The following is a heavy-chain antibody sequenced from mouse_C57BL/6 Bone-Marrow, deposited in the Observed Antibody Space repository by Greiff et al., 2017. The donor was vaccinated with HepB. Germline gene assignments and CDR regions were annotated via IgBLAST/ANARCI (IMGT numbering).Heavy chain of an antibody. CDR3: VRSITTVNYFDY. D-gene: IGHD1-1*01. V-gene: IGHV10-1*01. Sequence: EVQLQESGGGLVQPKGSLKLSCAASGFSFNTYAMNWVRQAPGKGLEWVARIRSKSNNYATYYADSVKDRFTISRDDSESMLYLQMNNLKTEDTAMYYCVRSITTVNYFDYWGQGTTLTVSS. J-gene: IGHJ2*01. CDR2: IRSKSNNYAT. CDR1: GFSFNTYA.